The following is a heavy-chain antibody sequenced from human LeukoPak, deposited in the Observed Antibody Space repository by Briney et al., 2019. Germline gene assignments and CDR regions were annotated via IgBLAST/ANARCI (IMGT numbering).Heavy chain of an antibody. D-gene: IGHD1-20*01. CDR2: IYHSGST. CDR3: ARGVIEVTYNWNPLYYFDY. CDR1: GYSISSGYY. J-gene: IGHJ4*02. V-gene: IGHV4-38-2*02. Sequence: SETLSLTCTVSGYSISSGYYWGWIRQPPGKGLEWIGSIYHSGSTYYNPSLKSRVTISVDTSKNQFSLKLSPVTAADTAVYYCARGVIEVTYNWNPLYYFDYWGQGTLVTVSS.